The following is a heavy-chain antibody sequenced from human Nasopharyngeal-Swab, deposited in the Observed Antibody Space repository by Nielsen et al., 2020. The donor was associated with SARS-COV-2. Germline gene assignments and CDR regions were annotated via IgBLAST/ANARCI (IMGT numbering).Heavy chain of an antibody. V-gene: IGHV3-30*04. CDR2: ISYDGSNK. Sequence: GESLKISCAASGFTFSSYAMHWVRQAPGKGLEWVAVISYDGSNKYYADSVKGRFTISRDNSKNTLYLQMNSLRAEDTAVYYCVKEGSDFDYWGQGTLVTVPS. CDR1: GFTFSSYA. CDR3: VKEGSDFDY. J-gene: IGHJ4*02. D-gene: IGHD2-15*01.